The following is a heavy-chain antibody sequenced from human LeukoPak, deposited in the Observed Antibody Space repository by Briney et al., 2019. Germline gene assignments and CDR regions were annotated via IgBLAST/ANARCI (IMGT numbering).Heavy chain of an antibody. J-gene: IGHJ6*03. CDR1: GYTFTTYN. CDR2: ISGYNGNT. D-gene: IGHD3/OR15-3a*01. V-gene: IGHV1-18*01. CDR3: ARVDVHPRHYYYYMDI. Sequence: EASVKVSCKASGYTFTTYNINWVRQAPGQGLEWMGWISGYNGNTNYAQKLQGRVTMTTDTSTSIAYMELGSLNFDDTAIYYCARVDVHPRHYYYYMDIWGKGTTVTVSS.